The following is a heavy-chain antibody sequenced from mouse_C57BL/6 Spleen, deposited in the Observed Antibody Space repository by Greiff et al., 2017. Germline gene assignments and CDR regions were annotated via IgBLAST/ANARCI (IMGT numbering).Heavy chain of an antibody. CDR2: IDPSDSYT. Sequence: VQLQQPGAELVMPGASVKLSCKASGYTFTSYWMHWVKQRPGQGLEWIGEIDPSDSYTNYNQKFKGKSTLTVDKSSSTAYMQLSSLTSEDSAVYYCASFYYGYEGSAMDYWGQGTSVTVSS. J-gene: IGHJ4*01. V-gene: IGHV1-69*01. CDR1: GYTFTSYW. CDR3: ASFYYGYEGSAMDY. D-gene: IGHD2-2*01.